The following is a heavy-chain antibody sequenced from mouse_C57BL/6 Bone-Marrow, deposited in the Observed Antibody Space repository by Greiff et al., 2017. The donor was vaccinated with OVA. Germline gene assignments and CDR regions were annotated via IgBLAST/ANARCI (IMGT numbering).Heavy chain of an antibody. CDR1: EYEFPSHD. J-gene: IGHJ4*01. CDR2: INSDGGST. CDR3: ARHDYDEYAMDY. Sequence: EVHLVESGGGLVQPGESLKLSCESNEYEFPSHDMSWVRKTPEKRLELVAAINSDGGSTYYPDTMERRFIISRDNTKKTLYLQMSSLRSKDTALYNCARHDYDEYAMDYWGQGTSVTVSS. V-gene: IGHV5-2*01. D-gene: IGHD2-4*01.